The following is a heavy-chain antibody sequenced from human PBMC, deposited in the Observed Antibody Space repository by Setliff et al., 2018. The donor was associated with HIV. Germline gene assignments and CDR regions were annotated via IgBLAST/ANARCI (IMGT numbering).Heavy chain of an antibody. CDR2: IKSKTDGGTT. Sequence: GGSLRLSCEASGFTFNNAWMTWVRQAPGKGLEWVGHIKSKTDGGTTDYAAPVKGRFTISRDDSKTTLYLQMNSLKTEDTAVYYCTTEDPWLRFGHWGQGTLVTVSS. V-gene: IGHV3-15*01. CDR3: TTEDPWLRFGH. CDR1: GFTFNNAW. J-gene: IGHJ5*02. D-gene: IGHD5-12*01.